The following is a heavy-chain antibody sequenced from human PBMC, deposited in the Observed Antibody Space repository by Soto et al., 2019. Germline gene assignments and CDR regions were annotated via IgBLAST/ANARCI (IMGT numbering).Heavy chain of an antibody. CDR3: ARVTTYSPGDADYYYYGMDV. V-gene: IGHV1-69*06. Sequence: SVKVSCKASGYTFTSYAISWVRQAPGQGLEWMGGIIHIFGTANYAQKFQGRVTITADKSTSTAYMELSSLRSEDTAVYYCARVTTYSPGDADYYYYGMDVWGQGTTVTVSS. CDR1: GYTFTSYA. CDR2: IIHIFGTA. J-gene: IGHJ6*02. D-gene: IGHD6-13*01.